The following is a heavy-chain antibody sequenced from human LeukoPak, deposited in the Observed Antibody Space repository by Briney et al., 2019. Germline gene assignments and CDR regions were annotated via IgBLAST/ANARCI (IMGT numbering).Heavy chain of an antibody. D-gene: IGHD1-26*01. CDR3: ARGHSHSGSYSN. V-gene: IGHV4-34*01. J-gene: IGHJ4*02. Sequence: PSETMSLTCAVYGGSFSGYYWSWIRQPPGKGLEWVGEINHSGSTNYNPSLKGRVTISVDTSTHQFSLKLSSVTAADTAVYACARGHSHSGSYSNRGPGTLVTVSS. CDR2: INHSGST. CDR1: GGSFSGYY.